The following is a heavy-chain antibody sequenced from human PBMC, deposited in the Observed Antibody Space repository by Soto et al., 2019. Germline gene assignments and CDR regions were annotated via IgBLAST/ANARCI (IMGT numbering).Heavy chain of an antibody. J-gene: IGHJ6*02. CDR2: ISYDGSNK. CDR1: GFTFSSYG. V-gene: IGHV3-30*18. CDR3: AKKDDYVWGSYRSRVTKRYYYYGMDV. Sequence: EGSLRLSCAASGFTFSSYGMHWVRQAPGKGLEWVAVISYDGSNKYYADSVKGRFTISRDNSKNTLYLQMNSLRAEDTAVYYCAKKDDYVWGSYRSRVTKRYYYYGMDVWGQGTTVTVSS. D-gene: IGHD3-16*02.